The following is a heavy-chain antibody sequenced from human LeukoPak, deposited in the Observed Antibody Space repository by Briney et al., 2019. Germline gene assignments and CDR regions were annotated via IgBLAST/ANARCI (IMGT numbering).Heavy chain of an antibody. V-gene: IGHV1-69*13. Sequence: SVKVSCKVSGYTLTELSMHWVRQAPGKGLEWMGGIIPIFGTADYAQKFQGRVTITADESTSTAYMELSSLRSEDTAVYYCAIPGVSDYWGQGTLVTVSS. CDR3: AIPGVSDY. CDR1: GYTLTELS. CDR2: IIPIFGTA. J-gene: IGHJ4*02.